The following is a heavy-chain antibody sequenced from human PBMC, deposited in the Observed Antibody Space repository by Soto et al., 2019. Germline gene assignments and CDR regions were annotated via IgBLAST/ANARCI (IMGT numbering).Heavy chain of an antibody. J-gene: IGHJ5*02. CDR2: INAHSGGT. Sequence: GASVMVSCKASGFSFTGYYIHWLRQAPGQGLEWMGWINAHSGGTEYAQKFQGRVTLTRDTSIATAYLTLTSLTSDDTALYYCAKDLTRQLAYWLDPWGQGTQVTVSS. V-gene: IGHV1-2*02. CDR1: GFSFTGYY. CDR3: AKDLTRQLAYWLDP. D-gene: IGHD6-6*01.